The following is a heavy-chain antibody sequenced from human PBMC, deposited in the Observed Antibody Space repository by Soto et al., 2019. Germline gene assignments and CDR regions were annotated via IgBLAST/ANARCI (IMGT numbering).Heavy chain of an antibody. CDR3: AKAYFGGFCTATPCYVTDY. J-gene: IGHJ4*02. V-gene: IGHV3-30*18. CDR1: GFTLSNYA. CDR2: SSFDGSSQ. D-gene: IGHD2-2*01. Sequence: QVHLVESGGGVVQPGTSLRLSCAASGFTLSNYAMHWVRQPPGKGPEWVAVSSFDGSSQRYADSVRGRFTVSRDNSKNTMYLQTDSLTTDDTAIYYCAKAYFGGFCTATPCYVTDYWGPGTLVTVSS.